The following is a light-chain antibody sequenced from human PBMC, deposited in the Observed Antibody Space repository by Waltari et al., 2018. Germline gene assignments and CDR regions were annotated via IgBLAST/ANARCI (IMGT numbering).Light chain of an antibody. Sequence: EVTLTQSPGTLSLSAGQRATLSCRASQTVYSAYLAWYQQKPGQSPRLLISKTSTRATGIPERFSGSGSGTDFRLNIDMLEPEDSAVYFCQQFGGSPMYTFGQGTKLEIK. J-gene: IGKJ2*01. CDR2: KTS. V-gene: IGKV3-20*01. CDR3: QQFGGSPMYT. CDR1: QTVYSAY.